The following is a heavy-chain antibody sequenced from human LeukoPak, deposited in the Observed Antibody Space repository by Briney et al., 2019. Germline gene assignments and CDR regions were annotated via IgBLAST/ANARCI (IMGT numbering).Heavy chain of an antibody. Sequence: GGSLRLSCAASGITVSSNYMSWVRQAPGKGLEWVSGISWNSGSIGYADSVKGRFTISRDNAKNSLYLQMNSLSAEDMALYYCAKVHYGSGSYYNGAFDIWGQGTMVTVSS. J-gene: IGHJ3*02. D-gene: IGHD3-10*01. CDR1: GITVSSNY. V-gene: IGHV3-9*03. CDR3: AKVHYGSGSYYNGAFDI. CDR2: ISWNSGSI.